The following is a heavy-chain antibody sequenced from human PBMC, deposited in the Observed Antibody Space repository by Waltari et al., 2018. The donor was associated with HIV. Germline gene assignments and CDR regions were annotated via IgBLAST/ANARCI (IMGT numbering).Heavy chain of an antibody. J-gene: IGHJ5*02. CDR3: ARGEEGYSGYDLSWFDT. V-gene: IGHV4-34*01. CDR1: GGSFSGYY. D-gene: IGHD5-12*01. CDR2: INHSGRT. Sequence: QVQLQQWGAGLLKPSEDLSLTCAVYGGSFSGYYWSWIRQHPGKGLEWIGEINHSGRTNYNPSLKSRVTISADTSKNQFSLKVNSVTAADTAVYYCARGEEGYSGYDLSWFDTWGQGTLVTVSS.